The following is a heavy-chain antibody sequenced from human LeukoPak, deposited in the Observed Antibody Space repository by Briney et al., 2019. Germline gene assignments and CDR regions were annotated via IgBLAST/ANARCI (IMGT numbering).Heavy chain of an antibody. Sequence: SETLSLTCTVSGASINSGGYYWSWIRQHPGKALEWIGYIYYSGSTYYNPSLKSRVTISIDTSKNQFSLKLSSVTAADTAVYYCARRSSSWYSKIDSWGQGTLVTVSS. J-gene: IGHJ4*02. V-gene: IGHV4-31*03. CDR1: GASINSGGYY. D-gene: IGHD6-13*01. CDR2: IYYSGST. CDR3: ARRSSSWYSKIDS.